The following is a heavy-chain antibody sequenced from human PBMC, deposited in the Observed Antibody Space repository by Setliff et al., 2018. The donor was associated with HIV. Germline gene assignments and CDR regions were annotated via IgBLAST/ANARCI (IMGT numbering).Heavy chain of an antibody. D-gene: IGHD3-3*01. J-gene: IGHJ4*02. Sequence: RSYAVSWVRQAPGKGLEWIGSIYYNGNSYYNTSLKSGVTISVDTSKNQFSLKLSSVTAADTAVYYCATHVLQFLEWLSHFDYWGQGTLVTVSS. CDR1: RSYA. V-gene: IGHV4-39*01. CDR3: ATHVLQFLEWLSHFDY. CDR2: IYYNGNS.